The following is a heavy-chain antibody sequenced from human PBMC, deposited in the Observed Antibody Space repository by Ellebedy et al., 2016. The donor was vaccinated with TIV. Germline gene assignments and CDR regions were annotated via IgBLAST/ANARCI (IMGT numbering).Heavy chain of an antibody. CDR3: ARDSPVVAAAFDY. CDR2: ISSSSSYI. CDR1: GFTFSSYS. V-gene: IGHV3-21*01. D-gene: IGHD2-15*01. Sequence: GGSLRLXXAASGFTFSSYSMNWVRQAPGKGLEWVSSISSSSSYIYYADSVKGRFTISRDNAKNSLYLQMNSLRAEDTAVYYCARDSPVVAAAFDYWGQGTLVTVSS. J-gene: IGHJ4*02.